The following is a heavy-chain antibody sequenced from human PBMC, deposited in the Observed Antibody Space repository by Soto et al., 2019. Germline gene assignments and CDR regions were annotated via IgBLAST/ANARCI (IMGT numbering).Heavy chain of an antibody. D-gene: IGHD3-22*01. J-gene: IGHJ4*02. CDR3: AKPDISGYYNY. Sequence: GGSLRLSCAASAFTFSKNAMSWVRRAPGKGLEWISSIGETGDTTYYADSVKGRFTISRDNSKNTLYLQMTSLRAEDTAIYHCAKPDISGYYNYWGQGTLVTVSS. V-gene: IGHV3-23*01. CDR1: AFTFSKNA. CDR2: IGETGDTT.